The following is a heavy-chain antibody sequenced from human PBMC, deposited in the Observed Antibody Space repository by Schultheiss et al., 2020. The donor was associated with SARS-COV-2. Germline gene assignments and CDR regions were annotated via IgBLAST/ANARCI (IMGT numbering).Heavy chain of an antibody. V-gene: IGHV3-30-3*01. CDR2: ISYDSTNI. CDR1: GFTFNTFA. Sequence: AGSLRLSCAASGFTFNTFAMHWVRQAPGRGLEWLTLISYDSTNIHYADSVRGRFTISRDNSKNTLYLQMNSLRPEDTAIYYCARDLPPLDYWGQGTLVTVSS. CDR3: ARDLPPLDY. J-gene: IGHJ4*02.